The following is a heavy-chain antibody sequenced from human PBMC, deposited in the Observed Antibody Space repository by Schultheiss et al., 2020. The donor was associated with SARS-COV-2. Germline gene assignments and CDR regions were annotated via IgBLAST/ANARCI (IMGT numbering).Heavy chain of an antibody. CDR3: ARDAGYDSRGRHNWFDP. D-gene: IGHD5-12*01. CDR2: INPNSGGT. Sequence: ASVKVSCKASGYTFTSYGISWVRQAPGQGLEWMGWINPNSGGTNYAQKFQGRVTMTRDTSISTAYMELSRLRSDDTAVYYCARDAGYDSRGRHNWFDPWGQGTLVTVSS. J-gene: IGHJ5*02. V-gene: IGHV1-2*02. CDR1: GYTFTSYG.